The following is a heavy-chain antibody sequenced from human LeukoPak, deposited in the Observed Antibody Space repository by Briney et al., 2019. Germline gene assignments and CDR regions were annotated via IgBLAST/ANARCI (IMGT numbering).Heavy chain of an antibody. CDR2: ISSYNTYM. D-gene: IGHD3-9*01. CDR1: GFTFTIYS. J-gene: IGHJ3*01. CDR3: ARWRNYDGSTGYYQDAFDV. V-gene: IGHV3-21*01. Sequence: GGSLRLSCAASGFTFTIYSMNWVRQAPGEGLEWVSSISSYNTYMSYADSVKGRFTISRDNAKNSLYLQMNSLRAEDTAVYYCARWRNYDGSTGYYQDAFDVWGQGTMVTVSS.